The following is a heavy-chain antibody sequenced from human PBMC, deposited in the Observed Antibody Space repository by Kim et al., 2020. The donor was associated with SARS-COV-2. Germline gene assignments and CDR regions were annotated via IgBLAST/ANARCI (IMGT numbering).Heavy chain of an antibody. CDR2: ISYDGSNK. CDR3: AKDSGAYYYYYGMDV. D-gene: IGHD6-25*01. V-gene: IGHV3-30*18. CDR1: GFTFSSYG. Sequence: GGSLRLSCAASGFTFSSYGMHWVRQAPGKGLEWVAVISYDGSNKYYADSVKGRFTISRDNSKNTLYLQMNSLRAEDTAVYYCAKDSGAYYYYYGMDVWG. J-gene: IGHJ6*02.